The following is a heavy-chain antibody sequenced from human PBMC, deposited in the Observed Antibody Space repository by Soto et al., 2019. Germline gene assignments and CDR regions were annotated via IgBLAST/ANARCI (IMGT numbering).Heavy chain of an antibody. CDR3: AKAQGSSGWYLGFDY. CDR1: GFTFSSYG. D-gene: IGHD6-19*01. Sequence: QVQLVESGGGVVQPGRSLRLSCAASGFTFSSYGMHWVRQAPGKGLEWVAVISYDGSNKYYADSVKGRFTISRDNSKNTLYLQMNSLRAEDTAVYYCAKAQGSSGWYLGFDYWGQGTLVTVSS. CDR2: ISYDGSNK. V-gene: IGHV3-30*18. J-gene: IGHJ4*02.